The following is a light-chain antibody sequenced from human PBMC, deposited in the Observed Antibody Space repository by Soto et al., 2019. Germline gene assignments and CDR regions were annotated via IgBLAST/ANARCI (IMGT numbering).Light chain of an antibody. CDR3: QQYASSPPRLT. CDR1: QSVSDSQ. Sequence: EIVLTQSPGTLSLSPGERATLSCRASQSVSDSQLAWYQQKPGQAPRVLIHGASTRATGIPDRFSGSGSGTDFTLTISRLEPEDFAVYHCQQYASSPPRLTFGGGAKVDIK. V-gene: IGKV3-20*01. CDR2: GAS. J-gene: IGKJ4*01.